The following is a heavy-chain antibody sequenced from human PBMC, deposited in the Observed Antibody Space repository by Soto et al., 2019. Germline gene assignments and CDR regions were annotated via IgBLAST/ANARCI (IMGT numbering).Heavy chain of an antibody. CDR1: GGSISSYY. CDR3: ARQENYYYYYMDV. V-gene: IGHV4-59*08. Sequence: SETMSVTYTVAGGSISSYYWSWIRQPTGKGLEWIGYIYYSGSTNYNPSLKSRVTISVDTSKNQFSLKLSSVTAADTAVYYCARQENYYYYYMDVWGKGTTVTVSS. CDR2: IYYSGST. J-gene: IGHJ6*03.